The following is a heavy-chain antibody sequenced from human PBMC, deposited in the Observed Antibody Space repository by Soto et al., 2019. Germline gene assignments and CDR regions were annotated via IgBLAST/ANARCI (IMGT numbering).Heavy chain of an antibody. CDR1: GFTFSSYG. Sequence: QAQLVESGGGVVQPGRSLRLSCAASGFTFSSYGMHWVRQAPGKGLEWVAVIWYDGSNKYYADSVKGRFTISRDNSKNTLYLQMNSLRAEDTAVYYCARDRIAVAGNNWFDPWGQGTLVTVSS. J-gene: IGHJ5*02. CDR3: ARDRIAVAGNNWFDP. CDR2: IWYDGSNK. D-gene: IGHD6-19*01. V-gene: IGHV3-33*01.